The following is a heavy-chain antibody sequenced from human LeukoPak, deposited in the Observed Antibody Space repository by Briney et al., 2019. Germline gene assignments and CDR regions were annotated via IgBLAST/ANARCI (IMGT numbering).Heavy chain of an antibody. CDR3: ARGNPTQLLRYFDWLLDY. CDR2: INPKSGGT. CDR1: GYTFTGYY. D-gene: IGHD3-9*01. J-gene: IGHJ4*02. Sequence: ASVKVSCKASGYTFTGYYMHWVRQAPGQGLEWMGRINPKSGGTNYAQKFQGRVTMTRDTSISTAYMELSRLRSDDTAVYYCARGNPTQLLRYFDWLLDYWGQGTLVTVSS. V-gene: IGHV1-2*06.